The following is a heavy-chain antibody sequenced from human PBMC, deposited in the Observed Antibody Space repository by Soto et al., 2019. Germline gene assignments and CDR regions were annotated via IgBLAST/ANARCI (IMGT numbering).Heavy chain of an antibody. V-gene: IGHV4-31*03. CDR3: ARSGRRSKIVADFDY. J-gene: IGHJ4*02. Sequence: SETLSLTCTVSGGSISSGGYYWSWIRQHPGKGLEWIGYIYYSGSTYYNPSLKSRVTISVDTSKNQFSLKLSSVTAVDTAVYYCARSGRRSKIVADFDYWGQGTLVTVSS. CDR2: IYYSGST. D-gene: IGHD2-15*01. CDR1: GGSISSGGYY.